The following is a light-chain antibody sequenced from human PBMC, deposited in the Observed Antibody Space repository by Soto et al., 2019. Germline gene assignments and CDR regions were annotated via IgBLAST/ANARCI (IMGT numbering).Light chain of an antibody. CDR2: AAS. J-gene: IGKJ4*01. CDR1: QDISNY. CDR3: QQADIFPLT. Sequence: DIQMTQSPSSVSASVGDRVVITCRASQDISNYLAWYQQKPGDAPELLIYAASRLKRGVPSRFSGSGSGTDFTLIIDSLQPEDFATYYCQQADIFPLTFGGGTKAEI. V-gene: IGKV1-12*01.